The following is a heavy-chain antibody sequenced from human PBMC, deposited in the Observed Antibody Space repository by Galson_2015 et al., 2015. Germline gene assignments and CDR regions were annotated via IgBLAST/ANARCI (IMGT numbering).Heavy chain of an antibody. Sequence: SVKVSCKASGGTFSSYAISWVRQAPGQGLEWMGGIIPIFGTANYAQKFQGRVTITADESTSTAYMELSSLRSEDTAVYYCARVDAVAAVGGEYFQHWGQGTLVTVSS. CDR3: ARVDAVAAVGGEYFQH. V-gene: IGHV1-69*13. CDR1: GGTFSSYA. J-gene: IGHJ1*01. CDR2: IIPIFGTA. D-gene: IGHD6-19*01.